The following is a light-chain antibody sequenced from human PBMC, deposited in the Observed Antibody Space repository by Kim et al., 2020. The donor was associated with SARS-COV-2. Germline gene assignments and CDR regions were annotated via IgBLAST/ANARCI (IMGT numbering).Light chain of an antibody. Sequence: VSSTYLAWYQQKPGQAPRLLIYGASSRATGIPDRFSGSGSGTDFTLTISRLEPEDFAVYYCQQYGSSRTFGQGTKVEIK. CDR3: QQYGSSRT. CDR1: VSSTY. J-gene: IGKJ1*01. CDR2: GAS. V-gene: IGKV3-20*01.